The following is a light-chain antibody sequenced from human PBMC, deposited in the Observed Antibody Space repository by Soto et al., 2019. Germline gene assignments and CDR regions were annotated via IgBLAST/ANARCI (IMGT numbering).Light chain of an antibody. CDR3: QQYGSSPTWT. J-gene: IGKJ1*01. Sequence: TQSPSSLSASVGDRVTITCRASQGISSSYLAWYQQKPGQAPRLLIFGASTRATGIPDRFSGSGSGTDFTLTINRLEPEDFAVYYCQQYGSSPTWTFGQGTKVDIK. CDR2: GAS. CDR1: QGISSSY. V-gene: IGKV3-20*01.